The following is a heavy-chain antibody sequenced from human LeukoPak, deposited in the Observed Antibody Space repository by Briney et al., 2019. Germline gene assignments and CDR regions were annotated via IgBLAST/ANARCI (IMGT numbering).Heavy chain of an antibody. CDR2: INAGNGNT. D-gene: IGHD2-21*02. J-gene: IGHJ4*02. CDR1: GGTFSSYA. CDR3: ASSGGDGTFDY. V-gene: IGHV1-3*03. Sequence: ASVKVSCKASGGTFSSYAISWVRQAPGQRLEWMGWINAGNGNTKYSQEFQGRVTITRDTSASTAYMELSSLRSEDMAVYYCASSGGDGTFDYWGQGTLVTVSS.